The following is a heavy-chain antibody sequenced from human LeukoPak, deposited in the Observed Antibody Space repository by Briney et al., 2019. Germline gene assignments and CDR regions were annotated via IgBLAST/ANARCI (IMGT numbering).Heavy chain of an antibody. CDR2: INHSGST. CDR3: ARAVALYSSSWPYFDY. Sequence: PSETLSLTCVVYGGSFSGYYWSWIRQPPGKGLEWIGEINHSGSTNYNPSLKSRVTISVDTSKNQFSLKLSSVTAADTAVYYCARAVALYSSSWPYFDYWGQGTLVTVSS. D-gene: IGHD6-13*01. V-gene: IGHV4-34*01. CDR1: GGSFSGYY. J-gene: IGHJ4*02.